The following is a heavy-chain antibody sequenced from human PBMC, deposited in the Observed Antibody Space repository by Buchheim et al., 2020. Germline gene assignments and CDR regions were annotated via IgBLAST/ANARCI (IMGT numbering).Heavy chain of an antibody. V-gene: IGHV4-39*01. CDR1: GDSLSSGRYY. CDR2: IYYSGNT. J-gene: IGHJ4*02. Sequence: QLQLQESGPGLVKPSEPLSLSCTVSGDSLSSGRYYWGWIRQPPGKGLEWIASIYYSGNTVYNPSLRSRVAMSVDTSKHQFSLKLNSVTAADTAVYYCSRQSSGAVSFDNWGQGAL. CDR3: SRQSSGAVSFDN. D-gene: IGHD4-17*01.